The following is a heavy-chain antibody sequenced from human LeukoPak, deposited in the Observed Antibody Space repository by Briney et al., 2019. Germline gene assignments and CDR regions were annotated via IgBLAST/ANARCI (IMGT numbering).Heavy chain of an antibody. D-gene: IGHD3-10*01. CDR3: AKMVTMVRGHDP. V-gene: IGHV4-59*01. CDR1: GGSISSYY. Sequence: NPSETLSLTCTVSGGSISSYYWSWIRQPPRKGLEWIGYIYYSGSTYYNPSFKSRVTISVDTSKNQFSLKLSSVTAADTAVYYCAKMVTMVRGHDPWGQGTLVTVSS. J-gene: IGHJ5*02. CDR2: IYYSGST.